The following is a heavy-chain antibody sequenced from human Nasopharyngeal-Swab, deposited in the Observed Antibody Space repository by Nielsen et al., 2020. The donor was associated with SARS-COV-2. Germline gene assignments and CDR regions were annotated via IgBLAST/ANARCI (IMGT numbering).Heavy chain of an antibody. Sequence: GGSLRLSCAASGFTFSSYWMHWVRQAPGKGLVWVSRINSDGSSTSYADSVKGRFTISRDNAKNSLFLEMNSLRAEDTAVYYCASQERGGSGSSWGRGTLVTVSS. D-gene: IGHD3-10*01. CDR3: ASQERGGSGSS. CDR1: GFTFSSYW. CDR2: INSDGSST. J-gene: IGHJ4*02. V-gene: IGHV3-74*01.